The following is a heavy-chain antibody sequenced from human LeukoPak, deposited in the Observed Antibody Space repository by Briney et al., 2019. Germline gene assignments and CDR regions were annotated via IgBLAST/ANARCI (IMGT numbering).Heavy chain of an antibody. CDR3: ANQDNWNDGFDY. Sequence: GGSLRLSCAASGFTFSSSAMSWVRQAPGKGLEWVSSISGSGGSTYYADSVKGRFTISRDNSKNTLYLQMNSLRAEDTAVYYCANQDNWNDGFDYRGQGTLVTVSS. V-gene: IGHV3-23*01. CDR2: ISGSGGST. CDR1: GFTFSSSA. D-gene: IGHD1-1*01. J-gene: IGHJ4*02.